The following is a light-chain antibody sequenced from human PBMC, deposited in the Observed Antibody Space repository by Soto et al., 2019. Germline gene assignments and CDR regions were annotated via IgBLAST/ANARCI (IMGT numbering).Light chain of an antibody. Sequence: EMVLTQSPGTPSLSPRERATLSCRASQSGSSSYLAWYQQKPGQAPRLLIYGASSRATGTPDRISGSGSGTDFALTISRLEPEDFAVYYCQQYGSTPGAFGHGNKVEL. CDR2: GAS. J-gene: IGKJ1*01. CDR3: QQYGSTPGA. CDR1: QSGSSSY. V-gene: IGKV3-20*01.